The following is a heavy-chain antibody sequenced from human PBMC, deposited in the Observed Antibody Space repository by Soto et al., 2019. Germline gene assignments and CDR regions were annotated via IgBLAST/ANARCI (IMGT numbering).Heavy chain of an antibody. CDR3: ARGGRESTRHFDF. Sequence: EVQLVESGGDLVKPGGSLRLSCADSGFTFSSYTMNWVRQAPGKGLEWVSSISYSSTYIYYADSVKGRFTISRDNAKNSLYLQMNSLSAEDTAVYYCARGGRESTRHFDFWGQGTLVTVSS. CDR2: ISYSSTYI. CDR1: GFTFSSYT. V-gene: IGHV3-21*01. J-gene: IGHJ4*02. D-gene: IGHD2-8*01.